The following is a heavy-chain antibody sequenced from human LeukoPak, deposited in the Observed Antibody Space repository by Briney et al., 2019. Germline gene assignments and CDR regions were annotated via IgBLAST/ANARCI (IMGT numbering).Heavy chain of an antibody. D-gene: IGHD1-26*01. CDR2: INPNSGGT. CDR1: GYTFTGYH. Sequence: GASVKVSCKASGYTFTGYHMHWVRQAPGQGLEWMGWINPNSGGTNYAQKFQGRVTMTRDTSISTAYMELSRLISDDTAVYYCARDLCRGDILGATGCASNYWGQGTLVTVSS. V-gene: IGHV1-2*02. CDR3: ARDLCRGDILGATGCASNY. J-gene: IGHJ4*02.